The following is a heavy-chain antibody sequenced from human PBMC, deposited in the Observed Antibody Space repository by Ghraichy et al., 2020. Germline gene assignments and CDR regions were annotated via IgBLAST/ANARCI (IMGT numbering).Heavy chain of an antibody. CDR3: AKDRDSRASYYEPFDI. D-gene: IGHD3-22*01. CDR2: ISGSGYST. CDR1: GFTFSSFA. Sequence: GGSLRLSCAASGFTFSSFAMSWVRQAPGKGLEWVSAISGSGYSTYYADSVKGRFTFSRDNSKNTLYLQMNSLRAEDTAVYYCAKDRDSRASYYEPFDIWGQGTLVTVSS. V-gene: IGHV3-23*01. J-gene: IGHJ3*02.